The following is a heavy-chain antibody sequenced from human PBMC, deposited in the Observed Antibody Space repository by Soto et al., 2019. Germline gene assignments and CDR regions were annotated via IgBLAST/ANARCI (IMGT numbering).Heavy chain of an antibody. J-gene: IGHJ2*01. CDR3: AKLCRSLGFGSMRYFDSSDSDWYLDL. Sequence: QVQLVESGGGVVQPGRSLRLSCAVSGFTLRNHGMHWVRQSPGKGLEWVAVVSFDGRDEYYANSVKGRFTVSRDNSRNTVYLQMNSLKDEDTAVYDCAKLCRSLGFGSMRYFDSSDSDWYLDLWGRGTLVTVSS. D-gene: IGHD3-22*01. CDR2: VSFDGRDE. V-gene: IGHV3-30*18. CDR1: GFTLRNHG.